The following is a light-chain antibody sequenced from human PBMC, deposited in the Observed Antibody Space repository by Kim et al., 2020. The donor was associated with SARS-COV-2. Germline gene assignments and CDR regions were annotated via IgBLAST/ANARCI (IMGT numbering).Light chain of an antibody. V-gene: IGLV3-21*04. Sequence: PGKTASITCGGNNVGSKSVHWYQQKPGQAPMLVISFDNDRPSGIPERFSGSNSGNTATLSITRVEVGDEADYYCQVWDTSSDHMVFGGGTQLTVL. CDR1: NVGSKS. CDR3: QVWDTSSDHMV. J-gene: IGLJ2*01. CDR2: FDN.